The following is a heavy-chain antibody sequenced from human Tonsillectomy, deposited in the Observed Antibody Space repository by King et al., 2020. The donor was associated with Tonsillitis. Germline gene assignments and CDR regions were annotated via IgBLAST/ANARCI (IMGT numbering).Heavy chain of an antibody. CDR1: GFTFSGAA. V-gene: IGHV3-73*02. Sequence: VQLVESGGGLVQPGGSLTLSCAASGFTFSGAAMHWVRQASGKGLEWVGLIRSKAHSYATVYAASVNGRFTVSRDDSKKTAYLQVNSLKTEDTAVYYCTRGGDYDSGYYYGMDVWGQGTTVTVSS. J-gene: IGHJ6*02. CDR3: TRGGDYDSGYYYGMDV. CDR2: IRSKAHSYAT. D-gene: IGHD4-17*01.